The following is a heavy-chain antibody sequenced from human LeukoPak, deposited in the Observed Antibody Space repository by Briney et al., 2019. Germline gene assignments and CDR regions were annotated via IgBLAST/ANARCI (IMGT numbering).Heavy chain of an antibody. CDR1: GFTFSKYG. J-gene: IGHJ4*02. CDR2: ISGSGGST. D-gene: IGHD3-22*01. Sequence: PGGSLRLSCAASGFTFSKYGMTWVRQAPGKGLEWVSAISGSGGSTYYAGSVKGRFTVSRDNSKNTLYLQMNSLRAEDTAVYYCAKRTPYSSGSYYFDYWGQGTLVTVSS. V-gene: IGHV3-23*01. CDR3: AKRTPYSSGSYYFDY.